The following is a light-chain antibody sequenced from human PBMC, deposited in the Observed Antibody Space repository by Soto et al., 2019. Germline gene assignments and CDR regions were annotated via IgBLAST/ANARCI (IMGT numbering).Light chain of an antibody. V-gene: IGLV1-40*01. Sequence: QSGLTQPPSVSRAPGQRVTISCTGSSSNIGAGYDVHWYQQLPGTAPKLLIYGNSNRPSGVPDRFSGSKSGTSASLAITGLQAEDEADYYCQSYDSSLSGSVVFGGGTKVTVL. CDR2: GNS. CDR3: QSYDSSLSGSVV. CDR1: SSNIGAGYD. J-gene: IGLJ2*01.